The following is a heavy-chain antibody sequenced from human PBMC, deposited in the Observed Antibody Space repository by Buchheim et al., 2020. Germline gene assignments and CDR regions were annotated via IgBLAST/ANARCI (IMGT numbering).Heavy chain of an antibody. CDR1: GYSFPGYW. Sequence: EVQLVQSGAVVKKPGESLKISCKGSGYSFPGYWIAWVRQMPGKGLEWMGIVYPGDSDTRYSPSLQGQVTFSADQSISTAYLQWNSLKASDTAMYFCATRLGTWYYGLDVWGQGTT. CDR3: ATRLGTWYYGLDV. D-gene: IGHD1-7*01. CDR2: VYPGDSDT. V-gene: IGHV5-51*01. J-gene: IGHJ6*02.